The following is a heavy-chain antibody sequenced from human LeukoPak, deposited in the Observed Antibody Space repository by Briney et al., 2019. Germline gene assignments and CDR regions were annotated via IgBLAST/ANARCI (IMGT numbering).Heavy chain of an antibody. CDR1: GFTFSSYG. CDR2: IWYDGSNK. V-gene: IGHV3-33*06. CDR3: AKGGVLGRRQIAAATFDY. Sequence: GRSLKLSCAASGFTFSSYGMHWVRQAPGKGLEWVAVIWYDGSNKYYADSVKGRFTISRDNSKNTLYLQMNSLRAEDTAVYYCAKGGVLGRRQIAAATFDYWGQGTLVTVSS. D-gene: IGHD6-13*01. J-gene: IGHJ4*02.